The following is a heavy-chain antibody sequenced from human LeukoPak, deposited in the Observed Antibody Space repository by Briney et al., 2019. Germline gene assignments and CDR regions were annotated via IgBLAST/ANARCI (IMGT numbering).Heavy chain of an antibody. D-gene: IGHD1-14*01. V-gene: IGHV4-39*06. J-gene: IGHJ4*02. Sequence: PSETLSLTCTVSGGSISSSSYYWAWIRQPPGKGLEWIGSLYYIGSTYSNPSLKSRVTISIDRSKNQIALELSSVTAADTAVYYCAREIVGGFNPGAYWGQGTLVTVSS. CDR1: GGSISSSSYY. CDR2: LYYIGST. CDR3: AREIVGGFNPGAY.